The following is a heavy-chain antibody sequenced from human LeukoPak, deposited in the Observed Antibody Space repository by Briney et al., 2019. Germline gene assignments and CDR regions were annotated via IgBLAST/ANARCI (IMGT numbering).Heavy chain of an antibody. Sequence: GGSLRLSCAASGFTFSSYAMSWVRQAPGKGLEWVSAISGSGGSTYYADSVKGRFTISRDNSKNTLYLQMNSLRAEDTAVYYCAKDEAVAGPSEYFQHWSQGTLVTVSS. V-gene: IGHV3-23*01. CDR3: AKDEAVAGPSEYFQH. J-gene: IGHJ1*01. CDR1: GFTFSSYA. D-gene: IGHD6-19*01. CDR2: ISGSGGST.